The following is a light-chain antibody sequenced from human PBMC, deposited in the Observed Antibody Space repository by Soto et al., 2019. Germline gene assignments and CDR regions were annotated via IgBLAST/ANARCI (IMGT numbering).Light chain of an antibody. Sequence: EIVMTQSPATLSVSPGERATLSCRASQSVSSNLAWYQQKPGQAPRLLIYGASTRATGIPARFSGSGSGTEFTLTISSLQSEDFAVYFCQLRSNWPPTWTFGQGTKVEVK. CDR3: QLRSNWPPTWT. CDR1: QSVSSN. V-gene: IGKV3D-15*01. J-gene: IGKJ1*01. CDR2: GAS.